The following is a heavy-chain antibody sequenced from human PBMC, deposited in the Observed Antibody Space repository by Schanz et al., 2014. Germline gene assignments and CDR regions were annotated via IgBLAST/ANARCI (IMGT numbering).Heavy chain of an antibody. J-gene: IGHJ4*02. CDR1: GFTFSTYA. D-gene: IGHD3-22*01. CDR3: AKDPSHGDYDYYFDY. Sequence: VQLLQFGGGVVQPGRSLRLSCAASGFTFSTYAMSWVRQAPGKGLEWVSALSGSGGSTYYADSVKGRFTISRDNSKNTLYLQMNSLRAEDTAVYYCAKDPSHGDYDYYFDYWGQGTLVTVSS. CDR2: LSGSGGST. V-gene: IGHV3-23*01.